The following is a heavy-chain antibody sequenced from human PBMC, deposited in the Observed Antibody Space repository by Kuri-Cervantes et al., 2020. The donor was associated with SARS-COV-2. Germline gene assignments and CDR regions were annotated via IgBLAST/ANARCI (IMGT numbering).Heavy chain of an antibody. CDR2: INPNSGGT. J-gene: IGHJ4*02. Sequence: ASVKVSCKASGYTFTGYYMHWVRQAPGQGLEWMGWINPNSGGTNYAQKFQGRVTMTRDTSISTAYMELSGLRSDDTAVYYCARGSIFSDTVGWYFDYWGQGTLVTVSS. V-gene: IGHV1-2*02. CDR1: GYTFTGYY. D-gene: IGHD4-23*01. CDR3: ARGSIFSDTVGWYFDY.